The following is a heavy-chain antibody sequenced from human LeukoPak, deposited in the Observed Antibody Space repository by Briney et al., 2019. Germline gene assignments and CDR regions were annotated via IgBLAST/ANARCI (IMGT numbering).Heavy chain of an antibody. CDR2: ISGSGDAI. J-gene: IGHJ4*02. V-gene: IGHV3-48*01. Sequence: GGSLRLSCAASGFNFNNHNMNWVRQAPGKGLQWVSYISGSGDAIFYAESVQGRFTISRDNAKNSVYLQMNSLGAEDTAVYYCARTYGSGSLDYGGQGTLVTVSS. CDR1: GFNFNNHN. CDR3: ARTYGSGSLDY. D-gene: IGHD2-15*01.